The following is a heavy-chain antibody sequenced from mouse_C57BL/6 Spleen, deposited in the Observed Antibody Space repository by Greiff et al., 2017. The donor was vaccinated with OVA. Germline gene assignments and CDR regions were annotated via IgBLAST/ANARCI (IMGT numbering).Heavy chain of an antibody. V-gene: IGHV1-26*01. Sequence: EVQLQQSGPELVKPGASVKISCKASGYTFTDYYMNWVKQSNGKSLEWIGDINPNNGGTSYNQKLQGTATLTVDQSSSTAYMELRSLTSEDSSVYYCARRGGSRMDYSMDYWGQGTSVTVSS. J-gene: IGHJ4*01. CDR1: GYTFTDYY. CDR2: INPNNGGT. D-gene: IGHD1-1*01. CDR3: ARRGGSRMDYSMDY.